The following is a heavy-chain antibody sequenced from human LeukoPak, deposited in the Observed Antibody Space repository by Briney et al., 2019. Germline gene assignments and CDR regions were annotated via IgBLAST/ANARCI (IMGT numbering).Heavy chain of an antibody. CDR3: ARVAKRIAVAGRFNWFDP. J-gene: IGHJ5*02. D-gene: IGHD6-19*01. CDR1: GGSISSFY. Sequence: SETLPLTCTVSGGSISSFYWSWIRQPPGKGLEWIGYIYYSGSTNYNPSLKSRVTISVDTSKNQFSLKLSSVTAADTAVYYCARVAKRIAVAGRFNWFDPWGQGTLVTVSS. V-gene: IGHV4-59*01. CDR2: IYYSGST.